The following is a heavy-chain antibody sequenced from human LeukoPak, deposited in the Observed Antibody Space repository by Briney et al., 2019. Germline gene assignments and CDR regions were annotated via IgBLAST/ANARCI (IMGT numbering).Heavy chain of an antibody. J-gene: IGHJ5*02. V-gene: IGHV1-69*05. D-gene: IGHD2-15*01. CDR1: GGTFSSYA. CDR2: IIPIFGTA. Sequence: SVKVSCKASGGTFSSYAIIWVRQAPGQGLEWMGGIIPIFGTANYAQKFQGRVTITTDESTSTAYMELSSLRSEDTAVYYCARERYCSGGSCYFRWFDPWGQGTLVTVSS. CDR3: ARERYCSGGSCYFRWFDP.